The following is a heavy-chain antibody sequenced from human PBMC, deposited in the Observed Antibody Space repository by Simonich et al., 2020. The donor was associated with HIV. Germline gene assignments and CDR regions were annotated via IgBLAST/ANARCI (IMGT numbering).Heavy chain of an antibody. J-gene: IGHJ4*02. CDR2: INHRGST. Sequence: QVQLQQWGAGLLKPSETLSLTCAVYGGSFSGYYWSWIRLPPGKGLKWIGEINHRGSTNYNPALKSRVTISVDTSKNQFSLKLSSVTAADTAVYYCARGFYQRLYYFDYWGQGTLVTVSS. D-gene: IGHD2-2*01. CDR1: GGSFSGYY. CDR3: ARGFYQRLYYFDY. V-gene: IGHV4-34*01.